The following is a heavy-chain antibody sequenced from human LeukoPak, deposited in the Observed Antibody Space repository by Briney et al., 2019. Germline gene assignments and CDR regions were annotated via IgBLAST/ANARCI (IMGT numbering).Heavy chain of an antibody. CDR2: IGTGGDT. J-gene: IGHJ4*02. Sequence: GGSLRLSCAASGFTLSSYVMTWVRQAPGKGRDWVSAIGTGGDTHYADSVKGRFTVSRDSSKSTLYLHMDSLRADDTAVYYCAKLRPYGTTWYGGVVNWGQGSLVTVSS. CDR3: AKLRPYGTTWYGGVVN. V-gene: IGHV3-23*01. CDR1: GFTLSSYV. D-gene: IGHD6-13*01.